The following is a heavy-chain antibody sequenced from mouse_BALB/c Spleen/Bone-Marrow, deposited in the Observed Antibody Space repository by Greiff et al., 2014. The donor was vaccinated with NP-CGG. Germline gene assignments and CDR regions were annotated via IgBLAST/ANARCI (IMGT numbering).Heavy chain of an antibody. CDR2: INPSTGYT. V-gene: IGHV1-7*01. CDR1: GYTFTNYW. D-gene: IGHD1-1*01. Sequence: QVQLKESGAELAKPGASVKMSCKASGYTFTNYWMHWVKQRPGQGLEWIGYINPSTGYTEYNQKFKDKATLTADKSSSTAYMQLSRLTSEDSAVYYWARIYYCGRDYWGQGTTLTVSS. CDR3: ARIYYCGRDY. J-gene: IGHJ2*01.